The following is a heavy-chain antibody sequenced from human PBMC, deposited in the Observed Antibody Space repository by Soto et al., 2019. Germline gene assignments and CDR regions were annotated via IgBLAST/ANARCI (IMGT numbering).Heavy chain of an antibody. J-gene: IGHJ6*02. Sequence: PSETLSLTCTVSGGSISSGGYYCSWSRQHRGKGVEWIGYIYYSGSTYYNPSLKSLVTISVDTSKHQFFLKLSSMTAADTAVYYCARRTGVWGQGTTVTVSS. CDR1: GGSISSGGYY. V-gene: IGHV4-31*01. CDR2: IYYSGST. D-gene: IGHD1-1*01. CDR3: ARRTGV.